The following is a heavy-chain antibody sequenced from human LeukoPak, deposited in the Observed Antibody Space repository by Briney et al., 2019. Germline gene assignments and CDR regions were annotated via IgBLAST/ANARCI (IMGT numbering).Heavy chain of an antibody. J-gene: IGHJ4*02. CDR3: AREGYRGGGFDF. D-gene: IGHD5-12*01. CDR2: IYYSGST. Sequence: SETLSLTCTVSGGSISSYYWSWIRQPPGKGLEWIGYIYYSGSTNYNPSLKSRVTISVDTSKNQFSLKLNSVTAADTAVYYCAREGYRGGGFDFWGQGTLVTVSS. CDR1: GGSISSYY. V-gene: IGHV4-59*12.